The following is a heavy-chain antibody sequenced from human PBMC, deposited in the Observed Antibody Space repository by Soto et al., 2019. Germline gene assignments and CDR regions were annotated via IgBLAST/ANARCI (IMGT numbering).Heavy chain of an antibody. V-gene: IGHV4-30-4*01. CDR2: IFYSGST. CDR3: ARAMYCSNGVCLLYYHYGMDV. Sequence: QVQLQESGPGLVKPSQTLSLTCTVSGASISSGDYYWSWIRQPPGKGLEWIGYIFYSGSTYYNPSLKSRVTISVDTSKNQFSLKLSSVSAADTAVYYCARAMYCSNGVCLLYYHYGMDVWGQGTTVTVS. D-gene: IGHD2-8*01. CDR1: GASISSGDYY. J-gene: IGHJ6*02.